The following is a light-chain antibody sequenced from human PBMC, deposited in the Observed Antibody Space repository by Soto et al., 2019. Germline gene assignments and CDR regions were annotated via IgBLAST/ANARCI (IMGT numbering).Light chain of an antibody. CDR2: GAS. Sequence: EIMMTQSPATLSVSPGEGATLSCRASQSVSNNLAWYQQRPGQAPRLLIYGASTRATGIPARVSGSGFGKEFTLTISSLQSEDFAVYYCQQYHNWHRTFGQGTKVDIK. CDR3: QQYHNWHRT. J-gene: IGKJ1*01. V-gene: IGKV3-15*01. CDR1: QSVSNN.